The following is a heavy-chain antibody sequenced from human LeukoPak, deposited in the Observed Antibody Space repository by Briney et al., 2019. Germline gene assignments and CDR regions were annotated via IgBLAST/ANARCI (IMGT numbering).Heavy chain of an antibody. J-gene: IGHJ4*02. D-gene: IGHD1-26*01. V-gene: IGHV1-18*01. CDR1: GYTFTKYG. CDR2: ISAYNGNT. CDR3: TRGSLSGSSRDY. Sequence: ASVKVSCKASGYTFTKYGISWVRQAPGQGLEWMGWISAYNGNTNYAQKLQGRVTMTRNTSIDTAYMELSGLRSEDTAVYYCTRGSLSGSSRDYWGQGTLVTVS.